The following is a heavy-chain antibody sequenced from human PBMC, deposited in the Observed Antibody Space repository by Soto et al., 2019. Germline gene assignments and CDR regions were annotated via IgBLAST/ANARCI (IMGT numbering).Heavy chain of an antibody. CDR1: GYTFTSYY. D-gene: IGHD3-22*01. J-gene: IGHJ6*04. Sequence: ASVKVSCKASGYTFTSYYMHWVRQAPGQGLEWMGIINPSGGSTSYAQKFQGRVTMTRDTSTSTGYMELSSLRSEDTAVYYCGRALTGPSPDGSGYYYPVLYYCMDGWRKGTRVTASS. V-gene: IGHV1-46*01. CDR3: GRALTGPSPDGSGYYYPVLYYCMDG. CDR2: INPSGGST.